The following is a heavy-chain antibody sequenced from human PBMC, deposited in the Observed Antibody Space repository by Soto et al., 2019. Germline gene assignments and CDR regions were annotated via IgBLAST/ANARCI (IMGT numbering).Heavy chain of an antibody. V-gene: IGHV3-7*03. CDR3: ARDRAMDDY. D-gene: IGHD5-18*01. Sequence: GRSMRLCCTAAGVTCSDHGVHRVRQAPGKGLEWVANIKEDGNKKNYVDSVKGRFTISRDNAKNSLYLQMNSLRAEDTAVYYCARDRAMDDYWGQGTLVTVSS. CDR1: GVTCSDHG. J-gene: IGHJ4*02. CDR2: IKEDGNKK.